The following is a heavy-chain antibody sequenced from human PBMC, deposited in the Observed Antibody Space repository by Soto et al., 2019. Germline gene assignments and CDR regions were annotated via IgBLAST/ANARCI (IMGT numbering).Heavy chain of an antibody. CDR2: ISVGGGSI. V-gene: IGHV3-48*02. Sequence: EVQLAESGGALVQPRRSLRISCAASGFTFSRYAMNWVRQAPGKGLEWVSYISVGGGSIFYADSVKGRFTISRDEAQNSVYLQMNTLRDEDTALYYCVRDDQWAFEVWGQGTMVIVSS. D-gene: IGHD6-19*01. CDR1: GFTFSRYA. J-gene: IGHJ3*01. CDR3: VRDDQWAFEV.